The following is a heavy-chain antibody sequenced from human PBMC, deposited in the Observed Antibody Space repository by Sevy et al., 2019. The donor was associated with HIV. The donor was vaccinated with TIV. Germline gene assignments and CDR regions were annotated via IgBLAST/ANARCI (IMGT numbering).Heavy chain of an antibody. J-gene: IGHJ4*02. Sequence: GGSLRLSCAVSGFTFSDYYMSWIRQAPGKGLEWVSDISSGSTYTKYADSVKGRFTISRDNAKNSLYLQMDSLRVEDTAVYYGSRGRGNHAGQYFDYWGQGTLVTVSS. V-gene: IGHV3-11*06. CDR3: SRGRGNHAGQYFDY. CDR1: GFTFSDYY. CDR2: ISSGSTYT. D-gene: IGHD3-10*01.